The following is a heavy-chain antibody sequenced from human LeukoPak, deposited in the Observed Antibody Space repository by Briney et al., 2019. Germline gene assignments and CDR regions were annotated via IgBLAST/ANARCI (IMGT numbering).Heavy chain of an antibody. D-gene: IGHD6-19*01. CDR2: IYYSGST. J-gene: IGHJ4*02. V-gene: IGHV4-31*03. CDR1: GGSISSGGYY. Sequence: TSETLSHTCTVSGGSISSGGYYWSWIRQHPGKGLEWIGYIYYSGSTYYNPSLKSRVTISVDTSKNQFSLKLSSVTAADTAVYYCARDRSSGWYHFDYWGQGTLVTVSS. CDR3: ARDRSSGWYHFDY.